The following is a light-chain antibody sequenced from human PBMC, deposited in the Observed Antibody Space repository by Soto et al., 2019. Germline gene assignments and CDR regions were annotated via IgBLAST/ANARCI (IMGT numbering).Light chain of an antibody. CDR1: QSVSSN. CDR2: GAS. Sequence: EIVMTQSPATLSVSPGERATLSCRASQSVSSNLAWYQQKPGQAHRLLIYGASTRATGIPARFSGSGSGTEFTLTISSLQSEDFAVYYCQQYNNWPPWTFDQGTKVEIK. J-gene: IGKJ1*01. CDR3: QQYNNWPPWT. V-gene: IGKV3-15*01.